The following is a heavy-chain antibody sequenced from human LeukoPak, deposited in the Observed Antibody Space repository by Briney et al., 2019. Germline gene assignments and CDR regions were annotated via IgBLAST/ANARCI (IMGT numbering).Heavy chain of an antibody. V-gene: IGHV1-2*02. CDR2: INPNSGGT. D-gene: IGHD3-22*01. Sequence: GASVKVSCKASGYTFTGYYMHWVRQAPGQGLEWMGWINPNSGGTNYAQKFQGRVTMTRDTSISTAYMELSSLRSEDTAVYYCASLVLDSSGSSDAFDIWGQGTMVTVSS. CDR1: GYTFTGYY. CDR3: ASLVLDSSGSSDAFDI. J-gene: IGHJ3*02.